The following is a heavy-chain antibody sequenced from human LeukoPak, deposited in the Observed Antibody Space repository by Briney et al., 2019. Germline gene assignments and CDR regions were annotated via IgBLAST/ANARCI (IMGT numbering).Heavy chain of an antibody. D-gene: IGHD6-13*01. CDR2: IYYSGST. CDR1: GGSISNYY. CDR3: ARGRVSSSTWYSTYYYYFYMDV. Sequence: SETVSLTCTVSGGSISNYYWNWIRQSPGKGLEWIGYIYYSGSTNYNPSLQSRVTISIDTSKNHFSLELSSATAADTAVYFCARGRVSSSTWYSTYYYYFYMDVWGKGTTVTVSS. V-gene: IGHV4-59*01. J-gene: IGHJ6*03.